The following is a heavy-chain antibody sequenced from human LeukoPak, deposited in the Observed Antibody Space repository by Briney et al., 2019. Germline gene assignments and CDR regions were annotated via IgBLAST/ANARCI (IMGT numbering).Heavy chain of an antibody. CDR1: GFTCRSYW. J-gene: IGHJ4*02. CDR3: ARDESNSITMVRGVIITPGFDY. CDR2: IKQDGSEK. Sequence: GGSLRLSCAASGFTCRSYWMSWVRQAPGGGLEWVANIKQDGSEKYYVDSVKGRFSISRDNAKNSLYLQMNSLRAEDTAVYYCARDESNSITMVRGVIITPGFDYWGQGTLVTVSS. D-gene: IGHD3-10*01. V-gene: IGHV3-7*03.